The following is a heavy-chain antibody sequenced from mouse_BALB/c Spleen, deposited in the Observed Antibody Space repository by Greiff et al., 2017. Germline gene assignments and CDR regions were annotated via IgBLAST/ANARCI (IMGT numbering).Heavy chain of an antibody. CDR1: GYSITSDYA. CDR2: ISYSGST. CDR3: ARRGGYDVGFAY. Sequence: VQLQQSGPGLVKPSQSLSLTCTVTGYSITSDYAWNWIRQFPGNKLEWMGYISYSGSTSYNPSLKSRISITRDTSKNQFFLQLNSVTTEDTATYYCARRGGYDVGFAYWGQGTLVTVSA. J-gene: IGHJ3*01. D-gene: IGHD2-2*01. V-gene: IGHV3-2*02.